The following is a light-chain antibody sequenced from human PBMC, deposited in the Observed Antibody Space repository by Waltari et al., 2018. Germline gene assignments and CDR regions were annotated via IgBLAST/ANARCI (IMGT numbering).Light chain of an antibody. Sequence: QSVLTQPPSASGTPGQRVTISCSGSSSNIGSHTVNWYQQLPGTAPKLLIYSNYQRPSGVPDRFPVSRSGTSPSLAISGLQSEDEADYYCAAWDDGLSGRSWVFGGGTKLTVL. J-gene: IGLJ3*02. CDR3: AAWDDGLSGRSWV. CDR1: SSNIGSHT. V-gene: IGLV1-44*01. CDR2: SNY.